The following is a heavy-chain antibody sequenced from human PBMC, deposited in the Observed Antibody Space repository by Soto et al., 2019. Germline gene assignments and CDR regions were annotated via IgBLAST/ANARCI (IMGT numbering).Heavy chain of an antibody. CDR1: GFTFRNYA. Sequence: GGSLRLSCAASGFTFRNYAMSWARQAPGKGLEWVSAISGSGGTTHYADSVKGRFTTSRDNSKNTLYLQMNSLRVEDTAVYYCAKDRSSTSCYAFDYWGQGSLVTVSS. J-gene: IGHJ4*02. CDR2: ISGSGGTT. V-gene: IGHV3-23*01. CDR3: AKDRSSTSCYAFDY. D-gene: IGHD2-2*01.